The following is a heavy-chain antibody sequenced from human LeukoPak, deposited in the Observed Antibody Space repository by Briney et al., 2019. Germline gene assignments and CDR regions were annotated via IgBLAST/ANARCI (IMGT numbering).Heavy chain of an antibody. V-gene: IGHV1-2*02. CDR1: GYTFTGYY. Sequence: ASVKVSCKASGYTFTGYYMHWVRQAPGQGLEWMGWINPNSGGTNYAQKFQGRVTMTGDTSISTAYMELSRLRSDDTAVYYCARGPRITMIVVVTPFDYWGQGTLVTVSS. J-gene: IGHJ4*02. CDR2: INPNSGGT. CDR3: ARGPRITMIVVVTPFDY. D-gene: IGHD3-22*01.